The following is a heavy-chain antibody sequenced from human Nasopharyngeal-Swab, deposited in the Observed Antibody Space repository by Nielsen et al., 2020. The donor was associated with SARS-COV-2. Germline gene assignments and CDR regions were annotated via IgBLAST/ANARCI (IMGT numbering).Heavy chain of an antibody. J-gene: IGHJ4*02. CDR2: IYWDDDK. CDR3: AHRLKYDSSGYYLPYFDY. D-gene: IGHD3-22*01. V-gene: IGHV2-5*02. Sequence: QGPRQCLEWLALIYWDDDKRYSPSLKSRLTITKDTSKNQVVLTMTNMDPVDTATYYCAHRLKYDSSGYYLPYFDYWGQGTLVTVSS.